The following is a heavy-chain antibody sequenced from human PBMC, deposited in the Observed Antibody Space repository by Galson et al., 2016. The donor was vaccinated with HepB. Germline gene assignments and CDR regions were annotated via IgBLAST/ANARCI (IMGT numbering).Heavy chain of an antibody. CDR1: GFTFSTYW. J-gene: IGHJ6*02. V-gene: IGHV3-7*03. Sequence: SLRLSCAASGFTFSTYWMSWVRQAPGKGLEWVANIKPDGSEKYYVDSVKGRFTISRDTAKSSLYLQMNSLRAEDTAVYYCAREWTWNYGDYYFGLDVWGLGTPVSVSS. D-gene: IGHD1-7*01. CDR3: AREWTWNYGDYYFGLDV. CDR2: IKPDGSEK.